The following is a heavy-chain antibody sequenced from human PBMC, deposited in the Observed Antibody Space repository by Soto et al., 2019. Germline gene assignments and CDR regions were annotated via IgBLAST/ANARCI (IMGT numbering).Heavy chain of an antibody. Sequence: GGSLRLSCAASGFTFSSYSMNWVRQAPGKGLEWVSSISSSSSYIYYADSVKGRFTISRDNAKNSLYLQMNSLRAEDTAVYYWARDPHKQLGVVYWGQGTLVTVSS. CDR2: ISSSSSYI. V-gene: IGHV3-21*01. CDR3: ARDPHKQLGVVY. CDR1: GFTFSSYS. D-gene: IGHD5-18*01. J-gene: IGHJ4*02.